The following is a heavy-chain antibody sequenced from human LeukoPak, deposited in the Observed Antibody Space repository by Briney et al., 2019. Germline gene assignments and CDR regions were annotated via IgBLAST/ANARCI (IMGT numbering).Heavy chain of an antibody. CDR3: ARDTYCSGGSCYSGY. CDR2: INPNSGGT. D-gene: IGHD2-15*01. Sequence: ASVKVSCKASGYTFTGYYMHWVRQAPGQGLEWMGWINPNSGGTNYAQKFQGRVTMTRDTSISTAYMELSRQRSDDTAVYYCARDTYCSGGSCYSGYWGQGTLVTVSS. J-gene: IGHJ4*02. CDR1: GYTFTGYY. V-gene: IGHV1-2*02.